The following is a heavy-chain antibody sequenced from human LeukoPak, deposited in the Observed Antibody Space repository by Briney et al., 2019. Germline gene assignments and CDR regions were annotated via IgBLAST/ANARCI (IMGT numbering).Heavy chain of an antibody. CDR1: GFTFSDYG. V-gene: IGHV3-33*06. Sequence: GRSLRLSCAASGFTFSDYGMHWVRQAPGKGLEWVAVIWYDGSNKDYAESVKGRFTISRDNSKNTLYLQMNSLRAEDTAVYYCANLIAARAYFDYWGQGTLVTVSS. J-gene: IGHJ4*02. D-gene: IGHD6-6*01. CDR2: IWYDGSNK. CDR3: ANLIAARAYFDY.